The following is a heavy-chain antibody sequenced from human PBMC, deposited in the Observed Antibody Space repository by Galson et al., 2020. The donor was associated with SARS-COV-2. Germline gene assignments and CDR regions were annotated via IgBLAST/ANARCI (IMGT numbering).Heavy chain of an antibody. D-gene: IGHD6-13*01. CDR1: GYTFTGYY. CDR2: INPNSGGT. J-gene: IGHJ4*02. CDR3: ASESLYSSSWYEY. Sequence: ASVKVSCKASGYTFTGYYMHWVRQAPGQGLEWMGWINPNSGGTNYAQKFQGRVTMTRDTSISTAYMELSRLRSDDTAVYYCASESLYSSSWYEYWGQGTLVTVSS. V-gene: IGHV1-2*02.